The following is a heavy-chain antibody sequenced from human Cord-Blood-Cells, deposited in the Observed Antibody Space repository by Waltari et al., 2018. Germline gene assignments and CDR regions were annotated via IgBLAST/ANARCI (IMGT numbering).Heavy chain of an antibody. J-gene: IGHJ3*02. D-gene: IGHD3-3*01. CDR2: IWYDGSNK. V-gene: IGHV3-33*01. CDR3: ARVRDFAFDI. Sequence: QVQLVESGGGVVQPGRSLRPSCAGSGFTFSIYGMHWVRQAPGKGLEWVAVIWYDGSNKYYADSVKGRFTISRDNSKNTLYLQMNSLRAEDTAVYYCARVRDFAFDIWGQGTMVTVSS. CDR1: GFTFSIYG.